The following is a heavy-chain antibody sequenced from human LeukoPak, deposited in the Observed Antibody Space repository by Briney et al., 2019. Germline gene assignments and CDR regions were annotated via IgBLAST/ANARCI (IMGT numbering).Heavy chain of an antibody. J-gene: IGHJ6*03. V-gene: IGHV1-69*06. CDR3: ARDSVAVVAATRGGNYYYYYYMDV. Sequence: SVKVSCKASGGTFSSYAISWVRQAPGQGLEWMGGIIPIFGTANYAQKFQGRVTITADKSTSTAYMELSSLRSEDTAVYYCARDSVAVVAATRGGNYYYYYYMDVWGKGTTVTVSS. CDR1: GGTFSSYA. D-gene: IGHD2-15*01. CDR2: IIPIFGTA.